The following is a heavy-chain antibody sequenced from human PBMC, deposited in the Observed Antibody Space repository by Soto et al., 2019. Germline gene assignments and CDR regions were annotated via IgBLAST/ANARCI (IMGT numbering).Heavy chain of an antibody. Sequence: QPGGSLRLSCAASGFTFSSYDMHWVRQATGKGLEWVSAIGTAGDTYYPGSVKGRFTISRDNAKNSLYLQMNSLRAEDTAVYYCAKLNSLRYFDWLLERFDYWGQGTLVTVSS. CDR3: AKLNSLRYFDWLLERFDY. V-gene: IGHV3-13*01. J-gene: IGHJ4*02. D-gene: IGHD3-9*01. CDR2: IGTAGDT. CDR1: GFTFSSYD.